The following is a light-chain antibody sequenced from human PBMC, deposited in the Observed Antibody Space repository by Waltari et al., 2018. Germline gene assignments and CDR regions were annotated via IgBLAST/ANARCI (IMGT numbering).Light chain of an antibody. V-gene: IGLV1-51*02. CDR2: ENN. Sequence: QSVFTHPPSLSAPPGRKDTISSLGSRSNLATNYATWYQQLPGTAPKLLIYENNKRPSGIPDRFSGSKSGTSATLGITGLQTGDEADYYCGTWDSSLSTVFGGGTKLTVL. J-gene: IGLJ3*02. CDR1: RSNLATNY. CDR3: GTWDSSLSTV.